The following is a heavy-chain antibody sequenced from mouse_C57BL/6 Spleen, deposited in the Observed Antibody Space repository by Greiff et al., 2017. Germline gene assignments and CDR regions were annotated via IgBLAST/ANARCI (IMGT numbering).Heavy chain of an antibody. J-gene: IGHJ3*01. CDR3: AGDEDNYGDGAWFAY. V-gene: IGHV5-4*01. CDR2: ISDGGSYT. Sequence: EVQGLESGGGLVKPGGSLKLSCAASGFTFTSYAMPWVRQTPEQRLEWVATISDGGSYTYYPDNVKGRSTLSRDNAKNNLYLQMSHLKSEDTAVYYCAGDEDNYGDGAWFAYWGQGTLVTVSA. D-gene: IGHD2-12*01. CDR1: GFTFTSYA.